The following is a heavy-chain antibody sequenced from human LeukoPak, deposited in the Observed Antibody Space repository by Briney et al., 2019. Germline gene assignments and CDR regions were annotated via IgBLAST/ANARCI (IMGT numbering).Heavy chain of an antibody. D-gene: IGHD3-16*01. CDR3: ARGRFYFDY. J-gene: IGHJ4*02. CDR2: IDWDDDK. V-gene: IGHV2-70*17. CDR1: GFSLTTSRMC. Sequence: SGPALVKPTQTLTLTCTFSGFSLTTSRMCVSWIRQHPGKALEWVARIDWDDDKFYSTSLKTRLTISKDTAKNQVVLTMTNMDPVDTATYYCARGRFYFDYWGQGTLVTVSS.